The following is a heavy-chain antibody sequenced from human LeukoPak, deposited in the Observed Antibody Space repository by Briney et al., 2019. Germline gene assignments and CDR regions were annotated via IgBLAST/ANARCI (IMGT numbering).Heavy chain of an antibody. CDR2: IYYSGST. CDR3: AMCTMIVFGFDY. Sequence: SETLPLTCTVSGGSISSGGYYWGWIRQHPGKGLEWIGYIYYSGSTYYNPSLKSRVTISVDTSKNQFSLKLSSVTAADTAVYCRAMCTMIVFGFDYWGQGTLVTVSS. J-gene: IGHJ4*02. D-gene: IGHD3-22*01. V-gene: IGHV4-31*03. CDR1: GGSISSGGYY.